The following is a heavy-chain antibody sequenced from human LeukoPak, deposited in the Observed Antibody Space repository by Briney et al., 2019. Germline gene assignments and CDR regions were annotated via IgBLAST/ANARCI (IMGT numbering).Heavy chain of an antibody. D-gene: IGHD3-3*01. CDR3: ARDITIFGVVSPGY. CDR2: IIPILGIA. Sequence: SVKVSCKASGGTFSSYAISWVRQAPGQGLEWMGRIIPILGIANYAQKFQGRVTITADKSTSTAYMELSSLRSEDTAVYYCARDITIFGVVSPGYWGQGTLVTVSS. V-gene: IGHV1-69*04. J-gene: IGHJ4*02. CDR1: GGTFSSYA.